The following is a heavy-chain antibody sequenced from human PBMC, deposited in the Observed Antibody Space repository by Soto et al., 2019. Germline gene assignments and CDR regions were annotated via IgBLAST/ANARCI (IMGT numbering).Heavy chain of an antibody. CDR1: GFTFSDHY. CDR2: IKNKANSYTT. J-gene: IGHJ4*02. V-gene: IGHV3-72*01. Sequence: EVQLVESGGGLVQPEGSLRLSCAASGFTFSDHYMDWVRQAPGKGLEWVGRIKNKANSYTTEYAAPVKGRFIISTDDSKISVFLQRNRLKTDDPAVDYCTRVRLGSSPSSDYWGKGTLVTVSA. CDR3: TRVRLGSSPSSDY. D-gene: IGHD6-13*01.